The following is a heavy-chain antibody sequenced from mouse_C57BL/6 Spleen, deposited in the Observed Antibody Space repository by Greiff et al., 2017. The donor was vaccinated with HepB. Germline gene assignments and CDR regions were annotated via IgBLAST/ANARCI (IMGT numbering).Heavy chain of an antibody. D-gene: IGHD2-3*01. CDR1: GYSITSGYS. CDR3: ARWLLRYFGD. Sequence: VQLKESGPGLVKPSQSLSLTCSVTGYSITSGYSWHWIRQFPGNKLAWMGYISYDGSTNYNPSLKHRISITRDTSKNQFVLKLNSVTTEDTATYDCARWLLRYFGDWGKGTTLTGSS. CDR2: ISYDGST. J-gene: IGHJ2*01. V-gene: IGHV3-6*01.